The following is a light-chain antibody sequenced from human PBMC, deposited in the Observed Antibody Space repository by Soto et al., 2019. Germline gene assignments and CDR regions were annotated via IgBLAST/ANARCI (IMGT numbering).Light chain of an antibody. J-gene: IGLJ1*01. V-gene: IGLV2-14*01. CDR3: SSYTITRTPYV. CDR1: SSDIGGYNY. CDR2: GVT. Sequence: SGSPGQSITISCTGTSSDIGGYNYVSWYQQHPGKAPKLMIYGVTNRPSGVSNRFSGSKSGNTASLNISGLQAEDEADYYCSSYTITRTPYVFGTGTKVTVL.